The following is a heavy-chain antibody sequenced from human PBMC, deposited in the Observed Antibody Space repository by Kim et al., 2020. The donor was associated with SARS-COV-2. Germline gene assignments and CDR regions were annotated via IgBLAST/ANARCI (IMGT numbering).Heavy chain of an antibody. Sequence: FDPEDGETTYAQKFQNRVTMTEDTTKGTAYVELNSLRSEDTAVYYCATGGSWGQGTLVTVSS. J-gene: IGHJ4*01. D-gene: IGHD3-16*01. V-gene: IGHV1-24*01. CDR3: ATGGS. CDR2: FDPEDGET.